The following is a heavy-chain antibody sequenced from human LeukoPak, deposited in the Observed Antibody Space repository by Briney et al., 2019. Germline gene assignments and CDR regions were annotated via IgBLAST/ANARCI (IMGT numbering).Heavy chain of an antibody. Sequence: GGSLRLSCAASGFIVSSNYMTWVRQAPGKGLEWVSVIYSGGRTYHADSVKGRFTLSRDNSKNTLYLHMNSLRAEDTAVYYCARGNSGTSYVEYYYGMDVWGQGTTVTVSS. CDR1: GFIVSSNY. J-gene: IGHJ6*02. CDR3: ARGNSGTSYVEYYYGMDV. CDR2: IYSGGRT. V-gene: IGHV3-53*01. D-gene: IGHD1-26*01.